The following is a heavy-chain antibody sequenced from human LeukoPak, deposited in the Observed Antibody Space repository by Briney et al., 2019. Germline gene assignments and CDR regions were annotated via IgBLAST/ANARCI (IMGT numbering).Heavy chain of an antibody. V-gene: IGHV1-46*01. D-gene: IGHD4-17*01. CDR1: GYTFTSYY. J-gene: IGHJ4*02. Sequence: APVKVSCKASGYTFTSYYMHWVRQAPGQGLEWMGIINPSGGSTSYAQKFQGRVTMTRDTSTSTVYMELSSLRSEDTAVYYCARVGTTGDLGYWGQGTLVTVSS. CDR3: ARVGTTGDLGY. CDR2: INPSGGST.